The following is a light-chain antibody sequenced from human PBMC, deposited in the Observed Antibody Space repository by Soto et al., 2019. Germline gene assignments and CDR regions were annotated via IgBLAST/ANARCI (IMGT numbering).Light chain of an antibody. CDR1: QSVNSRY. J-gene: IGKJ2*01. V-gene: IGKV3-20*01. CDR3: KQYGESPPTYT. CDR2: GTS. Sequence: EIVLTQSPGTLSLSPGERATLSCRASQSVNSRYLAWYQQNPGQAPRLLIYGTSSRATGIPDRFSGSGSGTDFTLTISRLEPEDFAVYYCKQYGESPPTYTFGQGTKVEIK.